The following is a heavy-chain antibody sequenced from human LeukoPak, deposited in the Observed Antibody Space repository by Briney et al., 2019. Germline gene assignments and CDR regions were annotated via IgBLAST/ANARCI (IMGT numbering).Heavy chain of an antibody. J-gene: IGHJ4*02. CDR2: ISSSSSYI. D-gene: IGHD2-21*02. CDR1: GFTFRSYI. CDR3: ARSYCGGDCFIFDY. V-gene: IGHV3-21*01. Sequence: GGSLRLSRAASGFTFRSYIMSCVRQAPGEGLEWVSSISSSSSYIYYADSVKGRFTISRDNAKNSLYLQMNSLRAEDTAVYYCARSYCGGDCFIFDYWGQGTLVTVSS.